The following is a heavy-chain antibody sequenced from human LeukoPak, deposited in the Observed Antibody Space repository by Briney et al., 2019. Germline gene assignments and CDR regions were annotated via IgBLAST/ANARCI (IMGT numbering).Heavy chain of an antibody. V-gene: IGHV4-61*02. CDR1: GVSFSSGSYY. Sequence: SETLSLTCTVSGVSFSSGSYYWSGIRRPAGMGLEWIGRIHISESTKYNPSLESRVTISADTSKNQFSLKMTSVTAADTAVYYCARALRRDGQTIDYWGQGTLVTASS. CDR3: ARALRRDGQTIDY. D-gene: IGHD5-24*01. CDR2: IHISEST. J-gene: IGHJ4*02.